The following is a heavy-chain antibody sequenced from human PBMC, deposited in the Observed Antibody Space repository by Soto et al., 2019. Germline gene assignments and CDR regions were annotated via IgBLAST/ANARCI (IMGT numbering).Heavy chain of an antibody. V-gene: IGHV4-59*01. CDR1: GGSMSNYF. D-gene: IGHD6-13*01. J-gene: IGHJ4*02. CDR3: AAGEASSRNLAPYYLDF. Sequence: SETLSLTCTVSGGSMSNYFWTWIRQPPGKGLEWIGYIHYSGTTSFFPSYNPSLRSRVTISEDTSKNQFSLKLLSVTTADTAVYFCAAGEASSRNLAPYYLDFWGQGTLVTVSS. CDR2: IHYSGTT.